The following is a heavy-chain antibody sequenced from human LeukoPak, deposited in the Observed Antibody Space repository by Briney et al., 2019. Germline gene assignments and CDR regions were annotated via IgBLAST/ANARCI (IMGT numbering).Heavy chain of an antibody. CDR3: ARELGAVTTISHFDY. V-gene: IGHV4-59*12. CDR1: GGSFSTYS. D-gene: IGHD4-17*01. CDR2: IYYTGHT. Sequence: PSETLSLTCTVSGGSFSTYSWSWIRQPPGKGLEWIGYIYYTGHTNYNPSLKSRVTISVDTSRNQFSLKLSSVTAADTAVYYCARELGAVTTISHFDYWGQGTLVTASS. J-gene: IGHJ4*02.